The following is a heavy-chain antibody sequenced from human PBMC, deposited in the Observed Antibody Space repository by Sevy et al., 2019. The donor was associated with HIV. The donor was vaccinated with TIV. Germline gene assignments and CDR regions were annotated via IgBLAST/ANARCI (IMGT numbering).Heavy chain of an antibody. CDR3: AKEAAMGYV. J-gene: IGHJ6*02. V-gene: IGHV3-23*01. CDR1: GFTFISYA. CDR2: ISPSGGST. Sequence: GESLKISCAASGFTFISYAMSWVRQAPGKGLEWVSSISPSGGSTYYADSVKGRFSISRDNSKNTVDPQMNSLRAEDTAVYYCAKEAAMGYVWGQGTTVTVSS. D-gene: IGHD5-18*01.